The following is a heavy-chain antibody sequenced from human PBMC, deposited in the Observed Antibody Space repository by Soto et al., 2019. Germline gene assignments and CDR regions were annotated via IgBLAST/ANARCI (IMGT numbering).Heavy chain of an antibody. V-gene: IGHV3-7*01. J-gene: IGHJ4*02. CDR3: AVRYTDY. CDR1: GFTFSTYW. Sequence: EVQLVESGGGLVQPGGSLRLSCVASGFTFSTYWMTWVRQAPGKGLEWVANISPDGSEKYYVDSVKGRFTISRDNAKRSVYLQMDSLRAEDTAIYYCAVRYTDYWGQGALVTVSS. D-gene: IGHD2-2*02. CDR2: ISPDGSEK.